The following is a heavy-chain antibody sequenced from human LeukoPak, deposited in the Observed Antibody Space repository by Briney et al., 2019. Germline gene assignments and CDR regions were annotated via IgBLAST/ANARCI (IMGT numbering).Heavy chain of an antibody. D-gene: IGHD2-21*01. CDR1: GGTFSSYA. J-gene: IGHJ4*02. CDR3: ATDHELLLDY. Sequence: ASVKVSCKASGGTFSSYAISWVRQAPGQGLEWMGGIIPIFGTANYAQKFQGRVTITTDESTSTAYMELSSLRSEDTAVYYCATDHELLLDYWGQGTLVTVSS. CDR2: IIPIFGTA. V-gene: IGHV1-69*05.